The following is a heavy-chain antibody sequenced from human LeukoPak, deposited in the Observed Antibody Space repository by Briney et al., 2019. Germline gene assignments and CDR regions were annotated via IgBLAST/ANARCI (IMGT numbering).Heavy chain of an antibody. J-gene: IGHJ4*02. CDR3: ARDGGYSSGSRFDY. V-gene: IGHV4-4*02. D-gene: IGHD6-19*01. CDR2: IYHSGST. Sequence: SETLSLTCAVSGGSISNSNWWSWVRQPPGKGLEWIGEIYHSGSTNYNPSLKSRVTISVDKSKNQFSLKLSSVTAADTAVYYCARDGGYSSGSRFDYWGQGTLVAVSS. CDR1: GGSISNSNW.